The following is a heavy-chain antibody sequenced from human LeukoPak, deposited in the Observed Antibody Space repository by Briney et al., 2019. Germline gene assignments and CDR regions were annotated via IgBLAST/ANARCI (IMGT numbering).Heavy chain of an antibody. CDR2: ISGSGGST. CDR3: AGGGIVVVVAATLFDY. Sequence: GGSLRLSCAASGFTFSSYAMSWVRQAPGKGLEWVSAISGSGGSTYYADSVKGRFTISRDNSKNTLYLQMNSLRAGDAAVYYCAGGGIVVVVAATLFDYWGQGTLVTVSS. CDR1: GFTFSSYA. J-gene: IGHJ4*02. V-gene: IGHV3-23*01. D-gene: IGHD2-15*01.